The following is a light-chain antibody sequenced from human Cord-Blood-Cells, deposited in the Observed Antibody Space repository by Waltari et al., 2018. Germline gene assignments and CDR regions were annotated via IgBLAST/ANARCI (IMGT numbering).Light chain of an antibody. CDR2: DVS. J-gene: IGLJ3*02. CDR3: QAWDSSTAV. CDR1: RSDVGGYNY. Sequence: QSALTQPAPVSGSPGQSITISCTGTRSDVGGYNYVSCYQQHPGKAPKLMIYDVSKRPSGIPERFSGSNSGNTATLTISGTQAMDEADYYCQAWDSSTAVFGGGTKLTVL. V-gene: IGLV2-14*01.